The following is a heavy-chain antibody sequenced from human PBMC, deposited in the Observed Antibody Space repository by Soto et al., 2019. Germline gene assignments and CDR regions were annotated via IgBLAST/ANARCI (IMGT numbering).Heavy chain of an antibody. J-gene: IGHJ4*02. D-gene: IGHD3-22*01. Sequence: KPSETLSLTCTVSGGSISSSSYYWGWIRQPPGKGLEWIGSIYYSGSTYYNPSLKSRVTISVDTSKNQFSLKLSSVTAADTAVYYCARRINYYDSSGYYSVSYFDYWGQRTLVTVSS. V-gene: IGHV4-39*01. CDR1: GGSISSSSYY. CDR3: ARRINYYDSSGYYSVSYFDY. CDR2: IYYSGST.